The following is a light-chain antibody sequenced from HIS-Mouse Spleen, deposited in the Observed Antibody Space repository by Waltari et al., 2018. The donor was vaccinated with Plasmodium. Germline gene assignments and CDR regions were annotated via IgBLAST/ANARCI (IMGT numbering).Light chain of an antibody. J-gene: IGLJ2*01. CDR2: DVS. Sequence: QSALTQPASVSGSPGQSITISCTGTSSDVGGYNYVSWYQQHPGKAPKLMIDDVSNRPSGVSNRCSGSKAGNTASLTISGLQAEDEADYDCSSYTSSSTLVFGGGTKLTVL. V-gene: IGLV2-14*03. CDR3: SSYTSSSTLV. CDR1: SSDVGGYNY.